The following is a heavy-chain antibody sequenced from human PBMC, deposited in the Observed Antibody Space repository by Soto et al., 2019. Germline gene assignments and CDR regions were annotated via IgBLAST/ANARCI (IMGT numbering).Heavy chain of an antibody. Sequence: SETLSLTCTVSGGSISSSSYYWGWIRQPPGKGLEWIGSIYYSGSTYYNPSLKSRVTISVDTSKNQFSLKLSSVTAADTAVYYCARQGSSVPSSWYYYYYMDVWGKGTTVTVSS. D-gene: IGHD6-13*01. CDR2: IYYSGST. CDR3: ARQGSSVPSSWYYYYYMDV. V-gene: IGHV4-39*01. J-gene: IGHJ6*03. CDR1: GGSISSSSYY.